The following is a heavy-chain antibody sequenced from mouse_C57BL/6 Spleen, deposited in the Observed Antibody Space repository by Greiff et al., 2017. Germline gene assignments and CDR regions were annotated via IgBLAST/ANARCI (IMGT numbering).Heavy chain of an antibody. Sequence: EVKLMESGGDLVKPGGSLKLSCAASGFTFSSYGMSWVRQTPDKRLEWVATISSGGSYTYYPDSVKGRFTISRDNAKNTLYLQMSSLKSEDTAMYYCARRGQDSFDYWGQGITLTVSS. D-gene: IGHD3-3*01. V-gene: IGHV5-6*02. CDR3: ARRGQDSFDY. CDR1: GFTFSSYG. CDR2: ISSGGSYT. J-gene: IGHJ2*01.